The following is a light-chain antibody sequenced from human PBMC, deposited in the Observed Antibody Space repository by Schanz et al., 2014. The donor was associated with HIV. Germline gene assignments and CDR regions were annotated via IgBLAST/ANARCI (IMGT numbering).Light chain of an antibody. Sequence: QSALTQPASVSGSPGQSITISCTGTSSDIGGYKYVSWYQHHPGKAPKLLIFDVDNRPSGVSHRFSAYKSGNTASLTISGLQAEDEADYYCTSFAGTSTFVVFGGGTKVTVL. V-gene: IGLV2-14*03. CDR2: DVD. CDR1: SSDIGGYKY. J-gene: IGLJ2*01. CDR3: TSFAGTSTFVV.